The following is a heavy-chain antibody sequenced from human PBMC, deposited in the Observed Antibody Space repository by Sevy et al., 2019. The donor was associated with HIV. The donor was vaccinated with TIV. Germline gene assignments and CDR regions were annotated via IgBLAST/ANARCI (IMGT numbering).Heavy chain of an antibody. D-gene: IGHD4-17*01. Sequence: GGSLRLSCAASGFAFSSYTVHWVRQAPDKGLEWVALISYDESIEYYADSVRGRFTISRDTSESTLYLQMSSLRAEDTAVYYCAREGNYGDSGDAFDIWGRGTLVTVSS. J-gene: IGHJ3*02. V-gene: IGHV3-30*14. CDR1: GFAFSSYT. CDR2: ISYDESIE. CDR3: AREGNYGDSGDAFDI.